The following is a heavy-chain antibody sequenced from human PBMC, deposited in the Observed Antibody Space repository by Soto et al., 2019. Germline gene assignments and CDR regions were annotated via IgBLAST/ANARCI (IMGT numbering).Heavy chain of an antibody. J-gene: IGHJ6*02. V-gene: IGHV1-46*01. CDR1: GYTFTSYY. CDR2: INPSGGST. CDR3: ARSVADFWSGPLTYYYYGMDV. Sequence: RASVKVSCKASGYTFTSYYMHWVRQAPGQGLEWMGIINPSGGSTSYAQKFQGRVTMTRDTSTSTVYMELSSLRSEDTAVYYCARSVADFWSGPLTYYYYGMDVWGQGTTVTVSS. D-gene: IGHD3-3*01.